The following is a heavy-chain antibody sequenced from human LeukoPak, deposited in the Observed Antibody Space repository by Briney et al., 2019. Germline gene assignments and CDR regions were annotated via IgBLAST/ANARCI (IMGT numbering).Heavy chain of an antibody. CDR3: ARGRDWNYLFFDY. CDR2: IYTSGIT. V-gene: IGHV4-4*07. J-gene: IGHJ4*02. Sequence: SETLSLTWTVSGGSISSYYWSWIRQPAGKGLEWIGRIYTSGITNYNPSLQSRVTMSVDTSKNQFSLKLNSVTAADTAVYYCARGRDWNYLFFDYWGQGTLVTVSS. D-gene: IGHD1-7*01. CDR1: GGSISSYY.